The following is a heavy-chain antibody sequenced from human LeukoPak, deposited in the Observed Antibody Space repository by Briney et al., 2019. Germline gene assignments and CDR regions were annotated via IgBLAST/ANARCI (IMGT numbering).Heavy chain of an antibody. CDR1: GGSFRGYY. Sequence: TSETLSLTCAVYGGSFRGYYWSWIRQPPGKGLEWIGEINHSGSTNYNPSLKSRVTISVDTSKNQFSLKLSSVTAADTAVYYCARVGGTFGFYYYYYIAVWGKGTTVTVSS. CDR2: INHSGST. D-gene: IGHD3-16*01. V-gene: IGHV4-34*01. J-gene: IGHJ6*03. CDR3: ARVGGTFGFYYYYYIAV.